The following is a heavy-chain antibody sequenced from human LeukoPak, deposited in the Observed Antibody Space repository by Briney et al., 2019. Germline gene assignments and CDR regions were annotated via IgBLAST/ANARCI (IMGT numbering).Heavy chain of an antibody. CDR3: ARAIETFDY. CDR1: GFTFSRYW. Sequence: GGSQRLSCAASGFTFSRYWMHWVRQAPGKGLVWVSRINSDGSDTAYADSVKGRFTISRDNAKNTLYLQMNSLRAEDTAVYYCARAIETFDYWGQGSLVTVSS. J-gene: IGHJ4*02. V-gene: IGHV3-74*01. CDR2: INSDGSDT.